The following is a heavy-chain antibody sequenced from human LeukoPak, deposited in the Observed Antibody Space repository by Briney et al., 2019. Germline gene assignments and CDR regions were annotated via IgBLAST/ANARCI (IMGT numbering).Heavy chain of an antibody. CDR1: GFIFSSYW. CDR2: IKEDGSAK. CDR3: VMDMDV. V-gene: IGHV3-7*05. J-gene: IGHJ6*02. Sequence: PGGSLRLTCAASGFIFSSYWMNWVRQAPGKGLEWVANIKEDGSAKYYVDSVKGRFTISRDNAKNSLYLQMNSLRAEDTAVYYCVMDMDVWGQGTTVTVSS.